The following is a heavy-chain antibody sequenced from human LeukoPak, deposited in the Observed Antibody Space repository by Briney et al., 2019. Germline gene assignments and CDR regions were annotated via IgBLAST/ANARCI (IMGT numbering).Heavy chain of an antibody. J-gene: IGHJ5*01. CDR1: ENTLSRYY. Sequence: SVKVSCKASENTLSRYYMNWVRQAPGQGREGMGIINATGGGSSYAQKFQGRVTMTIDTSTSTFYLELSGLTSQDTAVYYCARDGHGTSTWGWFDPWGQGTLVTVSS. V-gene: IGHV1-46*01. CDR3: ARDGHGTSTWGWFDP. D-gene: IGHD7-27*01. CDR2: INATGGGS.